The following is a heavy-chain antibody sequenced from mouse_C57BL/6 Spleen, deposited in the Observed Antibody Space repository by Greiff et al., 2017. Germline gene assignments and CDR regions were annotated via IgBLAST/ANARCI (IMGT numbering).Heavy chain of an antibody. D-gene: IGHD1-1*01. CDR2: IDPSDSDT. CDR3: ARDYGSSDGWFAY. CDR1: GYTFTSYW. J-gene: IGHJ3*01. V-gene: IGHV1-52*01. Sequence: VQLQQPGAELVRPGSSVKLSCKASGYTFTSYWMHWVKQRPIQGLEWIGNIDPSDSDTHYNQKFKDKATLTVDKSSSTAYMQLSSLTSEDSAVYDCARDYGSSDGWFAYWGQGALVTVSA.